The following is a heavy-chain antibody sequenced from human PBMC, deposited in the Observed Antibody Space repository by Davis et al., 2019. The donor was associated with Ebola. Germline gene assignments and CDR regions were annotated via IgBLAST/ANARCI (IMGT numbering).Heavy chain of an antibody. Sequence: MPSETLSLTCTVSGGSISSHYWSWLRQPPGKGLEWIAYMFYSGTTNYNPSLQSRVIISVDTSKNQFSLKLSSVTAADTAVYYCTRVYSSGWYGWFDPWGPGTLVTVSA. CDR2: MFYSGTT. V-gene: IGHV4-59*08. CDR3: TRVYSSGWYGWFDP. J-gene: IGHJ5*02. CDR1: GGSISSHY. D-gene: IGHD6-19*01.